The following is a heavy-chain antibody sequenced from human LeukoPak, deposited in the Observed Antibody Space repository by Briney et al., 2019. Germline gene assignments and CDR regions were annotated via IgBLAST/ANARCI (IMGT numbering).Heavy chain of an antibody. J-gene: IGHJ5*02. CDR2: IYYTGNT. CDR1: GGSLSRSHFY. Sequence: PSETLSLTCNVSGGSLSRSHFYWSWIRQPPRKGLEWIGSIYYTGNTFYNPSLKSRISISVDTSKNQFSLTLNSMTASDTAVYYCARQNDCTGASCYAGIDPWGQGILVSASS. D-gene: IGHD2-2*01. CDR3: ARQNDCTGASCYAGIDP. V-gene: IGHV4-39*01.